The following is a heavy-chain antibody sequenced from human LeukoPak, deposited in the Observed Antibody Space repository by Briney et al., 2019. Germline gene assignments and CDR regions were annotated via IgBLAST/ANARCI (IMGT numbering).Heavy chain of an antibody. V-gene: IGHV3-30*02. CDR2: IRYDGRYK. J-gene: IGHJ4*02. CDR3: AKDPRDHSYGWSWRYFDY. CDR1: GFTFTSYG. Sequence: GWSLSLSCASTGFTFTSYGVHWVRQARGKGLEWVAFIRYDGRYKYYADSVKGRFTISRDNSKNTLYLQMKSLRAEDTAVYYCAKDPRDHSYGWSWRYFDYWGQGTLVTVSS. D-gene: IGHD5-18*01.